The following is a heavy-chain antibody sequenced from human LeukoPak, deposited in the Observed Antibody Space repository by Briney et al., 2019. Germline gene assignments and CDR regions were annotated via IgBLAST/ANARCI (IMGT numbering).Heavy chain of an antibody. D-gene: IGHD3-9*01. Sequence: GESLKISCTGSGYLFSDYWIGWVRQMPGKGLEWMGIIYPGDSDVRYSPSFQGQVIMSADKSISTAYLEWSGLKASDTAMYYCARLSRPHILDTNWFDSWGQGSLVTISS. CDR2: IYPGDSDV. CDR1: GYLFSDYW. CDR3: ARLSRPHILDTNWFDS. J-gene: IGHJ5*01. V-gene: IGHV5-51*01.